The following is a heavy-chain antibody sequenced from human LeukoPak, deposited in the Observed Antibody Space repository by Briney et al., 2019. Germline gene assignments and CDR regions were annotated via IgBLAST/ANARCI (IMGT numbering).Heavy chain of an antibody. CDR2: INPNSGAA. CDR1: GYTFTEYY. J-gene: IGHJ4*02. CDR3: ARGQSLNDY. V-gene: IGHV1-2*02. Sequence: GASVKVSCKASGYTFTEYYMHWVRQAPGQGLEWMGWINPNSGAANYAENFQGRVTMTRDTSISTAYMELSSLRYDDTALYYCARGQSLNDYWGQGTLVTVSS.